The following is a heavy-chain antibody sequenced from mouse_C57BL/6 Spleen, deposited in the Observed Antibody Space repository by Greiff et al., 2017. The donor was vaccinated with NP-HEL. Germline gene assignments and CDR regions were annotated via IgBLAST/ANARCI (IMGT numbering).Heavy chain of an antibody. CDR1: GYTFTSYW. CDR2: IDPSDSYS. D-gene: IGHD1-1*02. CDR3: ARGEIYGAMDY. J-gene: IGHJ4*01. Sequence: QVQLQQPGAELVMPGASVKLSCKASGYTFTSYWMHWVQQMPGQGLEWIGEIDPSDSYSTYNQKFTGNSTLTVDKSSSTAYMQLSRLTSEDTAVYYCARGEIYGAMDYWGQGTSVTVSS. V-gene: IGHV1-69*01.